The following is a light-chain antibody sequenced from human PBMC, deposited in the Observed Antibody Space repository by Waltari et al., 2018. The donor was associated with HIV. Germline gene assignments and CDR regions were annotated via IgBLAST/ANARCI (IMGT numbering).Light chain of an antibody. CDR3: SSFAGTGTPM. CDR2: GVT. CDR1: SHKIDFYNF. V-gene: IGLV2-14*01. J-gene: IGLJ3*02. Sequence: GVSHKIDFYNFVSWYQLRPGKAPQLIIFGVTRRPSGISSRFSGSTSGGTASLTISDLQIEDEADYFCSSFAGTGTPMFGGGTKLTVL.